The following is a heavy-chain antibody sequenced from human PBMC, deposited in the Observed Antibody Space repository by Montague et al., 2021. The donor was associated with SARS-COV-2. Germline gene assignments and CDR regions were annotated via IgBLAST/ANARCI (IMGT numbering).Heavy chain of an antibody. D-gene: IGHD6-19*01. J-gene: IGHJ3*02. CDR3: AKVAGSHDTFDI. Sequence: SETLSLTCTVSGYSISTGCYWGWIRQPPGKGLEWIGTIYHSGSTYFNPSLKSRVTISVDTSKNQFSLNLSSVTAADTAVYYCAKVAGSHDTFDIWGRGTMVTVSP. CDR2: IYHSGST. V-gene: IGHV4-38-2*02. CDR1: GYSISTGCY.